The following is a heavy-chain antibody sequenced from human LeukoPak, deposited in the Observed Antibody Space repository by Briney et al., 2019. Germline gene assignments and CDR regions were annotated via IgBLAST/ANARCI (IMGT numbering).Heavy chain of an antibody. J-gene: IGHJ3*02. CDR2: IYYEGSNE. Sequence: GGSLRLSCAGSGFGFSRTDMNWVRQAPGKGLGWVAVIYYEGSNEYYGDSVKGRFTISRDNSKNTLYLQMNSVRAEDTSVYYCAKHGGVVGATWDGAFDIWGQGTMVTVYS. CDR3: AKHGGVVGATWDGAFDI. CDR1: GFGFSRTD. V-gene: IGHV3-30*18. D-gene: IGHD1-26*01.